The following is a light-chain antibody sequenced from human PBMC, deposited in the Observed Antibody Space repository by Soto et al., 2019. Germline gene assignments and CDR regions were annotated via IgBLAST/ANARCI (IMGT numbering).Light chain of an antibody. J-gene: IGKJ5*01. Sequence: EIVLTQSPVTLSLSPGERATLSCRASQSVSGYLAWYQQKPGQAPRLLIYDVSKGATGIPARFSGSGSGTDFTLTISILEPEDFAIYYCQQRNYWQVTFGQGTRLEIK. CDR3: QQRNYWQVT. V-gene: IGKV3-11*01. CDR2: DVS. CDR1: QSVSGY.